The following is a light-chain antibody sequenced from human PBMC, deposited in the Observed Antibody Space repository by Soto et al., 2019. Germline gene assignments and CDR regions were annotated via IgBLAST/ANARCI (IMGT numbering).Light chain of an antibody. J-gene: IGLJ3*02. CDR1: SSDIGGYNY. Sequence: QSALTQPASVSGSPGQSITISCTGTSSDIGGYNYVSWYQQHPGNPPKLMIYEVSNRPSGVSNRFSGSKSGNTASLTISGLQAEDEADYNCSSHTTSNTQVFGGGTKLTVL. CDR2: EVS. V-gene: IGLV2-14*01. CDR3: SSHTTSNTQV.